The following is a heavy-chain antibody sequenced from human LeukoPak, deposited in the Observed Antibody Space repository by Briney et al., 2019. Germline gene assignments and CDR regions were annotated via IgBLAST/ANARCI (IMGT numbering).Heavy chain of an antibody. CDR2: IKRDGNEK. CDR1: GFTFSRYW. Sequence: GGSLRLSCAASGFTFSRYWMNWVRQAPGKGLEWVANIKRDGNEKNYVDSVKGRFSISRDNAKNSLYLQMDSLRAEDTAVYYCAKSDYYDSSGHPSSFEYWGQGTLVTVSS. D-gene: IGHD3-22*01. J-gene: IGHJ4*02. CDR3: AKSDYYDSSGHPSSFEY. V-gene: IGHV3-7*03.